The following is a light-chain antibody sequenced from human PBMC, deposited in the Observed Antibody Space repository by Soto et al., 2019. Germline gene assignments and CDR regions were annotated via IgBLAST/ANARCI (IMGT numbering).Light chain of an antibody. J-gene: IGLJ3*02. CDR3: SSYTISTTWV. V-gene: IGLV2-14*01. Sequence: QSALTQPASVSGSPGQSITISCTGTSSDVGAYDYVSWYQQHPAKAPKLMIYEVYNRPSGISIRFSGSKSGNTASLTISGLQAEDEADYYCSSYTISTTWVFGGGTKLTVL. CDR1: SSDVGAYDY. CDR2: EVY.